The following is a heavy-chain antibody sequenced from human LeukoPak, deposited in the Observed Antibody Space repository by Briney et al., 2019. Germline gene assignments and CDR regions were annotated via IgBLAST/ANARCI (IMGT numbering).Heavy chain of an antibody. CDR3: AREEGTSYPGWFDP. Sequence: GASVKVSCKASGGTFSSYAISWVRQAPGQGLEWMGGIIPIFGTANYAQKFQGRVTITADESTSTAYMELSSLRSEDTAVYHCAREEGTSYPGWFDPWGQGTLVTVSS. D-gene: IGHD2-2*01. CDR2: IIPIFGTA. CDR1: GGTFSSYA. J-gene: IGHJ5*02. V-gene: IGHV1-69*01.